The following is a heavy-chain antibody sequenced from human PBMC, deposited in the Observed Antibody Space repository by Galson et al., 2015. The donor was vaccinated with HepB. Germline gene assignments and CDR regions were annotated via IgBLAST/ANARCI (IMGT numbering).Heavy chain of an antibody. J-gene: IGHJ4*02. CDR1: GDSVSNNGAT. V-gene: IGHV6-1*01. CDR3: ARLKTAGGASFFDF. CDR2: TYHRAQWYN. D-gene: IGHD1-1*01. Sequence: CAISGDSVSNNGATWSWIRQSPSRGLEWLGRTYHRAQWYNDYAASVKTRITFTQDTTKNQLSLHLKSVTPEDTAIYYCARLKTAGGASFFDFWGQGTLVTVSS.